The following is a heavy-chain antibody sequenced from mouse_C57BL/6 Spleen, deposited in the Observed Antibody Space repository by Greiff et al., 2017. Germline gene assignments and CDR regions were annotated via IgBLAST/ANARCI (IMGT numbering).Heavy chain of an antibody. CDR3: ARRDYGSSFFAY. J-gene: IGHJ2*01. CDR2: IYPGSGST. Sequence: VQLQQPGAELVKPGASVKMSCKASGYTFTSYWITWVKQRPGQGLEWIGDIYPGSGSTNYNEKFKSKATLTVDTSSSTAYMQLSSLTSEDSAVYYCARRDYGSSFFAYWGQGTTLTVSS. D-gene: IGHD1-1*01. V-gene: IGHV1-55*01. CDR1: GYTFTSYW.